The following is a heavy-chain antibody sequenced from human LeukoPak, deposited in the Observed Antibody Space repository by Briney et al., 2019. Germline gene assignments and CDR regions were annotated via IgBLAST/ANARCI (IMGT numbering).Heavy chain of an antibody. Sequence: GGSLRLSCTASGFTFSNARMSWIRQAPGKGLEWVSYISTTATTIYYADSVKGRFTISRDNAKNSLYLQMNSLRAEDMAVYYCARVLDGSNDCWGQGTLVTVSS. V-gene: IGHV3-11*01. CDR2: ISTTATTI. J-gene: IGHJ4*02. CDR3: ARVLDGSNDC. D-gene: IGHD2/OR15-2a*01. CDR1: GFTFSNAR.